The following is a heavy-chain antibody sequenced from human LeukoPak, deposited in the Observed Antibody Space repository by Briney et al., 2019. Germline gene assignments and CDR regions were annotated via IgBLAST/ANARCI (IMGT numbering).Heavy chain of an antibody. Sequence: ASVKVSCKASGYTFTSYGISWVRQAPGQGLEWMGWISAYNGNTNYAQKLQGRVTMTTDTSTSTAYMELRSLRSDDTAVYYCARSPGYSSSWYGVDYWGQGTLVTVSS. J-gene: IGHJ4*02. CDR1: GYTFTSYG. CDR3: ARSPGYSSSWYGVDY. CDR2: ISAYNGNT. D-gene: IGHD6-13*01. V-gene: IGHV1-18*01.